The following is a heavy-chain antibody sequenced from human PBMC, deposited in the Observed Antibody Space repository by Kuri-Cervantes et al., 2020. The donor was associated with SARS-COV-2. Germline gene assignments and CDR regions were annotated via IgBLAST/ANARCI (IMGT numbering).Heavy chain of an antibody. D-gene: IGHD2-2*01. CDR1: GGSISSYY. Sequence: SETLSLTSTVSGGSISSYYWSWIRQPPGKGLEWIGRIYYSGSTYYNPSLKSRVTISVDTSKNQFSLRLSSVTAADTPVYYCAKSLGVVVVPAAIVRRYYYYGMDVWGQGTTVTVSS. CDR2: IYYSGST. J-gene: IGHJ6*02. V-gene: IGHV4-59*05. CDR3: AKSLGVVVVPAAIVRRYYYYGMDV.